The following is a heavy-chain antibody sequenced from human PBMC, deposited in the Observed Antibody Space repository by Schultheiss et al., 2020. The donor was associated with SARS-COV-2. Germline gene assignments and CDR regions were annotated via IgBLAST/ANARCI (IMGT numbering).Heavy chain of an antibody. CDR3: ARDGIAAAGKGEGYGMDV. D-gene: IGHD6-13*01. J-gene: IGHJ6*02. Sequence: GGSLRLSCAASGFTFSSYSMNWVRQAPGKGLEWVSYISSSGETKRYSDSVKGRFTISRDNAKNSLYLQMNSLRAEDTALYYCARDGIAAAGKGEGYGMDVWGQGTTVTVSS. CDR2: ISSSGETK. CDR1: GFTFSSYS. V-gene: IGHV3-48*04.